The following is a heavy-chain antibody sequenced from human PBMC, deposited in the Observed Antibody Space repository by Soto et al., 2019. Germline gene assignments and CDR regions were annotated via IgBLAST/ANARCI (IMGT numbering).Heavy chain of an antibody. CDR2: INPKSGGT. CDR3: AREPGSSWYFSVADY. CDR1: GYSFTGYS. V-gene: IGHV1-2*02. D-gene: IGHD6-13*01. Sequence: ASVKGSCKTSGYSFTGYSVHWVRQAPGHGPEWMGWINPKSGGTKYAQKFQGRVTMTRDTSISTVFMELSRVTSDDTAVYYCAREPGSSWYFSVADYWGQGTLVTAPQ. J-gene: IGHJ4*02.